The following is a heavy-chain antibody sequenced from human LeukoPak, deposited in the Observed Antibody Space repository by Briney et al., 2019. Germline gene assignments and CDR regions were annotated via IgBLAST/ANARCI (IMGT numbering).Heavy chain of an antibody. CDR3: ARDHVGAIYFDY. CDR1: GFTFSSHE. V-gene: IGHV3-48*03. Sequence: PGGSLRLSCAASGFTFSSHEMNWVHQAPGKGLEWVSYISSSGSTIYYADSVKGRFAISRDNAKNSLYLQMNSLRAEDTAVYYCARDHVGAIYFDYWGQGTLVTVSS. CDR2: ISSSGSTI. D-gene: IGHD1-26*01. J-gene: IGHJ4*02.